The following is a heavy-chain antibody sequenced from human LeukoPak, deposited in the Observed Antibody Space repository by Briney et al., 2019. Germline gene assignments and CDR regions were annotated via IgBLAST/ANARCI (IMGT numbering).Heavy chain of an antibody. D-gene: IGHD6-13*01. Sequence: PGGSLRLSCAASGFTFSSYAMSWVRQAPGKGLEWVSGIRWKGGSIAYADSVKGRFTISRDNAKNSLYLQMNSLRVEDMALYYCAARRGAAAGTDYFDDWGQGTLVTVSS. V-gene: IGHV3-9*03. CDR2: IRWKGGSI. CDR3: AARRGAAAGTDYFDD. CDR1: GFTFSSYA. J-gene: IGHJ4*02.